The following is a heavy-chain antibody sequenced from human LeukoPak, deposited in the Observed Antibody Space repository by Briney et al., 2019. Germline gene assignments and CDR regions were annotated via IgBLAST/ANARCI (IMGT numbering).Heavy chain of an antibody. V-gene: IGHV3-48*01. Sequence: PGGTLRLSCAAAGFMFSNYAMSWVRQAPGKGLEWVSYISTSSASRYYADSVKGRFTISRDNAKNSLYLQMNSLRAEDTAVYYCARAPQNYYDSSPFDYWGQGTLVTVSS. CDR1: GFMFSNYA. CDR2: ISTSSASR. D-gene: IGHD3-22*01. CDR3: ARAPQNYYDSSPFDY. J-gene: IGHJ4*02.